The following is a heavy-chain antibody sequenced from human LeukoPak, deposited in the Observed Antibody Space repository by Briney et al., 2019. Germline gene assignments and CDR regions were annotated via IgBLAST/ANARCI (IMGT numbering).Heavy chain of an antibody. D-gene: IGHD3-3*01. V-gene: IGHV4-59*01. CDR3: ARGPSSITIFGVVIEYGMDV. Sequence: SETLSLTCTVSGGSSSSYHWNWVRQPPGKGLEWIGHIYYSGSTNYNSSLKRRVTISVDTSKNQFSLKLSSVTAADTAVYYCARGPSSITIFGVVIEYGMDVWGQGTTVTVSS. CDR2: IYYSGST. CDR1: GGSSSSYH. J-gene: IGHJ6*02.